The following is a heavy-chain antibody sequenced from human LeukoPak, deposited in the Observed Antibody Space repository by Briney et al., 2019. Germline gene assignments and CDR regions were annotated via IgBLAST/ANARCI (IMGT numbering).Heavy chain of an antibody. V-gene: IGHV4-30-2*01. Sequence: PSETLSPTCAVSGGSISSGGYSWSWIRQPPGKGLEWIGYIYHSGSTYYNPSLKSRVTISVDRSKDQFSLKLSSVTAAGTAVYYCARAVHYYDSSGYSYYFDYWGQGTLVTVSS. CDR3: ARAVHYYDSSGYSYYFDY. CDR2: IYHSGST. J-gene: IGHJ4*02. CDR1: GGSISSGGYS. D-gene: IGHD3-22*01.